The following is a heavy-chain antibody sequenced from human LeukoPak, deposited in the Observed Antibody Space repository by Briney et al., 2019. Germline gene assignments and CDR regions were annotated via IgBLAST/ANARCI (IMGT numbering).Heavy chain of an antibody. CDR2: ISAYNGNT. Sequence: ASVKVSCKASDYTFTSYGISWVRQAPGQGLEWMGWISAYNGNTNYAQKLQGRVTMTTDTSTSTAYIELRSLRSDDTAVYNCASSSSTSPFDPWGQGTLVTVSS. CDR3: ASSSSTSPFDP. V-gene: IGHV1-18*01. CDR1: DYTFTSYG. D-gene: IGHD2-2*01. J-gene: IGHJ5*02.